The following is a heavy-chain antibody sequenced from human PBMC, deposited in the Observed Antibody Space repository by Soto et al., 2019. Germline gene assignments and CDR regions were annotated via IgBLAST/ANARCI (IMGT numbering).Heavy chain of an antibody. CDR3: ARGALYYDFWSGYYTSDYYYYGMDA. D-gene: IGHD3-3*01. V-gene: IGHV3-33*01. CDR1: GFTFSSYG. J-gene: IGHJ6*02. Sequence: QVQLVESGGGVVQPGRSLRLSCAASGFTFSSYGMHWVRQAPGKGLEWVAVIWYDGSNKYYADSVKGRFTISRDNSKNTLYLQMNSLRAEDTAVYYCARGALYYDFWSGYYTSDYYYYGMDAWGQGTTVTVSS. CDR2: IWYDGSNK.